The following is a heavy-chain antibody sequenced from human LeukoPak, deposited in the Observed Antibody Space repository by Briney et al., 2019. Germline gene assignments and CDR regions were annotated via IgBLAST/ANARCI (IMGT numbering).Heavy chain of an antibody. D-gene: IGHD5-12*01. Sequence: SETLSLTCTVSGDSISSSSYYWGWIRQPPGKGLEWIVSIYYSGSTYYNPSLKSRVTISVDTSKNQFSLKVRSVTAADTAVYYCARPQGVASVWDFTYWGQGTLVTVSS. CDR3: ARPQGVASVWDFTY. J-gene: IGHJ4*02. CDR1: GDSISSSSYY. V-gene: IGHV4-39*01. CDR2: IYYSGST.